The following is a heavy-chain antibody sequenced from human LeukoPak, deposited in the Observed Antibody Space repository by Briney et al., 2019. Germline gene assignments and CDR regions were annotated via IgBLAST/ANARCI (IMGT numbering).Heavy chain of an antibody. J-gene: IGHJ6*02. D-gene: IGHD6-13*01. V-gene: IGHV3-74*01. CDR1: GFTFSSYW. CDR3: AREGVWRQQLVDYYYGMDV. CDR2: INSDGSST. Sequence: PGGSLRLSCAASGFTFSSYWMHWVRQATGKGLVWVSRINSDGSSTSYADSVKGRFTISRDNAKNTLYLQMNSLRAEDTAVYYCAREGVWRQQLVDYYYGMDVWGQGTTVTVSS.